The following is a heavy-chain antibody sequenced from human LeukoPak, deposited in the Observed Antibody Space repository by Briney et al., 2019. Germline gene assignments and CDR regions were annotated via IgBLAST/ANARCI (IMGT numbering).Heavy chain of an antibody. J-gene: IGHJ4*02. Sequence: GGSLRLSCAVSRFTFSSNSMNWVRQAPGKGLEWVSSISSSSSYIYYADSVKGRFTISRDNAKNSLYLQMNSLRAEDTAVYYCARDGGYSYGYSFDYWGQGTLVTVSS. CDR3: ARDGGYSYGYSFDY. CDR2: ISSSSSYI. CDR1: RFTFSSNS. V-gene: IGHV3-21*01. D-gene: IGHD5-18*01.